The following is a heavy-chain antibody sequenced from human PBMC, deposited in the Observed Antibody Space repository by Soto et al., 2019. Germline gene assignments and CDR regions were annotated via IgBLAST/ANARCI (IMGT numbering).Heavy chain of an antibody. V-gene: IGHV1-18*01. Sequence: QVQLVQSGTEVKKPGASVKVSCKASGYIFTTYGISWVRQAPGQGLEWMGWISANNGNTYYAQKFQGRVTMNTDTPTRTIYMELRSLRSDDTAVYYCARDLQFYSDSSGYRDGFDIWGQGTKVTVSS. CDR3: ARDLQFYSDSSGYRDGFDI. J-gene: IGHJ3*02. CDR2: ISANNGNT. D-gene: IGHD3-22*01. CDR1: GYIFTTYG.